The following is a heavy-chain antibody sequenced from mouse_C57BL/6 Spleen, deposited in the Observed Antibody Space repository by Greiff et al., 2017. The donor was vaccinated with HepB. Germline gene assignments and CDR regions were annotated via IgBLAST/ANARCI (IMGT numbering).Heavy chain of an antibody. V-gene: IGHV5-9-1*02. CDR1: GFTFSSYA. D-gene: IGHD2-1*01. CDR3: TRDYGNPYYFDY. Sequence: EVQLVESGEGLVKPGGSLKLSCAASGFTFSSYAMSWVRQTPEKRLEWVAYISSGGDYIYYADTVKGRFTISRDNARNTLYLQMSSLKSEDTAMYYCTRDYGNPYYFDYWGQGTTLTVSS. CDR2: ISSGGDYI. J-gene: IGHJ2*01.